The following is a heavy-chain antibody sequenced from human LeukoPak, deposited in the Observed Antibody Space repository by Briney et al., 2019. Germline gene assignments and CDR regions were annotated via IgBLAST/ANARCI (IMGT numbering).Heavy chain of an antibody. Sequence: GGSLRLSCAASGFTFSSYAMSWVRQAPGKGLEWVSAISGSGGSTYYADSVKGRFTISGDNSKNTLYLQMNSLRAEDTAVYYCAKDLGYYYGSGSHLKYWGQGTLVTVSS. CDR3: AKDLGYYYGSGSHLKY. V-gene: IGHV3-23*01. CDR1: GFTFSSYA. CDR2: ISGSGGST. J-gene: IGHJ4*02. D-gene: IGHD3-10*01.